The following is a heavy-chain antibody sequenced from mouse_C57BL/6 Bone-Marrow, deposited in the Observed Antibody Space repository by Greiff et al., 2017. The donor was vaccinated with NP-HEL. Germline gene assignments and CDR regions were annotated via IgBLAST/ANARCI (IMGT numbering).Heavy chain of an antibody. J-gene: IGHJ4*01. CDR2: ISSGGDYI. D-gene: IGHD1-1*01. Sequence: EVKLMESGEGLVKPGGSLKLSCAASGFTFSSYAMSWVRQTPEKRLEWVAYISSGGDYIYYVDTVKGRFTISRDNARNTLYLQMSSLKSEDTAMYYCTRDYGSRGYAMDYWGQGTSVTVSS. CDR3: TRDYGSRGYAMDY. CDR1: GFTFSSYA. V-gene: IGHV5-9-1*02.